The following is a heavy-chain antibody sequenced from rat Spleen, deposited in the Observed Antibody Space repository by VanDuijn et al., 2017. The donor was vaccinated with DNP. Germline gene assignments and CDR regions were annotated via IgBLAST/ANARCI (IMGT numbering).Heavy chain of an antibody. Sequence: EVELVETGGGLVQPGRSLKLSCVTSGFPFSNYWMYWVRQAPTKGLEWVASISTGGGNTYYRDSVKGRFTISRDNAKNTQYLQMDSLRSEDTATYYCATHRDGNWYFDFWGPGTMVTVSS. V-gene: IGHV5S13*01. CDR2: ISTGGGNT. CDR3: ATHRDGNWYFDF. D-gene: IGHD1-12*02. CDR1: GFPFSNYW. J-gene: IGHJ1*01.